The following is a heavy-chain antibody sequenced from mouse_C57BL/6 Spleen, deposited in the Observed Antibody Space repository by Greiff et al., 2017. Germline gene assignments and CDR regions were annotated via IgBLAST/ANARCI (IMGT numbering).Heavy chain of an antibody. CDR1: GYAFSSSW. J-gene: IGHJ4*01. V-gene: IGHV1-82*01. CDR2: IYPGGGDT. CDR3: ARERTGTGAMDY. D-gene: IGHD4-1*01. Sequence: QVQLQQSGPELVKPGASVKISCKASGYAFSSSWMNWVKQRPGKGLEWIGRIYPGGGDTTYNGKFKGKATLTADKSASTGDMQLSSLTSEDSAVYFCARERTGTGAMDYWGQGTSVTVSS.